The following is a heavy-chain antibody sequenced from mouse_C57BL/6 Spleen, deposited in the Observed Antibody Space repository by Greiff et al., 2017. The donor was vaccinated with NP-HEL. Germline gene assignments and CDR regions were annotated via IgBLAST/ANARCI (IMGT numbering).Heavy chain of an antibody. J-gene: IGHJ1*03. D-gene: IGHD2-4*01. Sequence: QVQLKQPGAELVKPGASVKLSCKASGYTFTSYWMHWVKQRPGQGLEWIGMIHPNSGSTNYNEKFKSKATLTVDKSSSTAYMQLSSLTSEDSAVYYCARSKIHDYYWYFDVWGTGTTVTVSS. V-gene: IGHV1-64*01. CDR2: IHPNSGST. CDR1: GYTFTSYW. CDR3: ARSKIHDYYWYFDV.